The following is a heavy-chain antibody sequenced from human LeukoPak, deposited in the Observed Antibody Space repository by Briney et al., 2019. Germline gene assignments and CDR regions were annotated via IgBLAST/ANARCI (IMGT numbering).Heavy chain of an antibody. D-gene: IGHD3-10*01. CDR3: ARDGFGEMGYFDY. V-gene: IGHV3-33*01. J-gene: IGHJ4*02. Sequence: GGSLRLSCAASGFTFSSYGMHWVRQAPGKGLEGVAVIWYDGSNKYYADYVKGRFTISRDNSKNTLYLQMNSLRAEDTAVYYCARDGFGEMGYFDYWGQGTLVTVSS. CDR2: IWYDGSNK. CDR1: GFTFSSYG.